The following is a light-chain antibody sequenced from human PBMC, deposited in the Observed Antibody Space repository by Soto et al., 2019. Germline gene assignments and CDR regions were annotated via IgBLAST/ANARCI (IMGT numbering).Light chain of an antibody. Sequence: QSALTQPASVSGSPGQSITISCTGTNNDVGAYTYVSWYQQHPGKAPRLIIYEVSERPSGVSNRFSGSKSGNTASLTISGLQAEDEADYYCCSYAGSSSVVFGGGTKVTVL. J-gene: IGLJ2*01. CDR2: EVS. V-gene: IGLV2-23*02. CDR3: CSYAGSSSVV. CDR1: NNDVGAYTY.